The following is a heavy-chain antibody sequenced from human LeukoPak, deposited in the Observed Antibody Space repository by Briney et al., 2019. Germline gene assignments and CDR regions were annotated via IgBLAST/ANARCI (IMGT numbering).Heavy chain of an antibody. CDR1: NGPISSYC. Sequence: SETLSLTCTVSNGPISSYCWSWIRQPPRKGLGWIGYIQTSGRHNSNPSLKSRVPISVDTSKSQISLKLSSVTAADTAVYYCARTFWSGYYTSNPSDFYYYIDVWGKGTTVTASS. V-gene: IGHV4-4*09. CDR2: IQTSGRH. J-gene: IGHJ6*03. CDR3: ARTFWSGYYTSNPSDFYYYIDV. D-gene: IGHD3-3*01.